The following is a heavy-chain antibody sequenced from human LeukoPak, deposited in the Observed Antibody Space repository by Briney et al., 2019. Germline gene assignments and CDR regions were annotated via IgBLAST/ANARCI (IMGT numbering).Heavy chain of an antibody. CDR1: GFTFGDYA. Sequence: PGGSLRLSCTASGFTFGDYAMSWVRQAPGKGLEWVGFIRSKAYGGTTEYAASVKGRFTISRDDYKSIAYLQMNSLKTEDTAVYYCTRVGSILWFGELVYWGQGTLVTVS. CDR3: TRVGSILWFGELVY. J-gene: IGHJ4*02. D-gene: IGHD3-10*01. V-gene: IGHV3-49*04. CDR2: IRSKAYGGTT.